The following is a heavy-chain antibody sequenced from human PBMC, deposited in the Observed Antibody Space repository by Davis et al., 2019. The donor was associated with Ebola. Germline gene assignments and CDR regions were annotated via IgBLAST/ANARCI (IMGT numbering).Heavy chain of an antibody. CDR2: ILVGSGNT. J-gene: IGHJ4*01. D-gene: IGHD1-14*01. Sequence: AASVTVSCQASGFTFTSSAMQWVRQARGQRLEWIGWILVGSGNTNYAQKFQGRVTITRDMSTSTSYLDLSNVRSEDTAVYYCAASAGTVGNFDYWGQGTLVTVSS. CDR1: GFTFTSSA. V-gene: IGHV1-58*02. CDR3: AASAGTVGNFDY.